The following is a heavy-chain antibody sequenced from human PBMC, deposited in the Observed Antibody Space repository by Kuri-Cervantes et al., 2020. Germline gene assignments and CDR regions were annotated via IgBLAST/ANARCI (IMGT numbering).Heavy chain of an antibody. D-gene: IGHD2-21*02. CDR1: GFTFSSYA. CDR2: ISYDGSNK. CDR3: ARPYLAYCGGDCYTASDY. J-gene: IGHJ4*02. V-gene: IGHV3-30-3*01. Sequence: GESLRLSCAASGFTFSSYAMHWVRQAPGKGLEWVAVISYDGSNKYYADSVKGRFTISRDNAKNSLYLQMNSLRAEDTAVYYCARPYLAYCGGDCYTASDYWGQGTLVTVSS.